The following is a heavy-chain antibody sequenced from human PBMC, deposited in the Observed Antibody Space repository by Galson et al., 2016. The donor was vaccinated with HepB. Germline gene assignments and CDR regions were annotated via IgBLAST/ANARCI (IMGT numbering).Heavy chain of an antibody. CDR1: GFTFSNYA. CDR2: IIASGGST. Sequence: SLRLSCAASGFTFSNYAMTWVRQAPGRGLEWVSGIIASGGSTNYADSVKGRFTISRDNSKNTLFLQMNSLRVDDTAVYYCAKADSFYSGPFDYWGHGTPLTVSS. J-gene: IGHJ4*01. CDR3: AKADSFYSGPFDY. D-gene: IGHD5-12*01. V-gene: IGHV3-23*01.